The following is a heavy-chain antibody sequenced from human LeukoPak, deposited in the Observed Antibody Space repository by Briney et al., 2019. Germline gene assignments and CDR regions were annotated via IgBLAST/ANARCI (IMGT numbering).Heavy chain of an antibody. CDR2: IYHSGST. J-gene: IGHJ4*02. CDR1: GGSFSGYS. D-gene: IGHD3-10*01. Sequence: SETLSLTCAVYGGSFSGYSWSWLRQPPGKGLEWIGYIYHSGSTYYNPSLKSRVTISVDRSKNQFSLKLSSVTAADTAVYYCARGSGGSGSFDYWGQGTLVTVSS. V-gene: IGHV4-30-2*01. CDR3: ARGSGGSGSFDY.